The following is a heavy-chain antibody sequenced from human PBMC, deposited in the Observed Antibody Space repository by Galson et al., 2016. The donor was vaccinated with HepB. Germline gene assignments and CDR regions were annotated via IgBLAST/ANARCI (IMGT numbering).Heavy chain of an antibody. CDR2: INQNGGRT. CDR3: ARDRSPAQANNWYDALDI. CDR1: RLTFSTYW. J-gene: IGHJ3*02. Sequence: SLRLSCAASRLTFSTYWMTWVRQAPGNGLEWVANINQNGGRTNYVDSVKGRFTISRDNAKNSLYLQMNSLRPEDTAMYYGARDRSPAQANNWYDALDIWGQGTLVTVSS. V-gene: IGHV3-7*04. D-gene: IGHD2-15*01.